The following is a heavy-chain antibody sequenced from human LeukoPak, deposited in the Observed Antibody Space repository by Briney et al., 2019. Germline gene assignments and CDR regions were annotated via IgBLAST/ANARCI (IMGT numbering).Heavy chain of an antibody. V-gene: IGHV1-8*03. CDR2: MNPNSGNT. CDR1: GYTFASYD. J-gene: IGHJ6*03. CDR3: ARTIAARPRSLYYYYYYMDV. Sequence: ASVKVSCKASGYTFASYDINWVRQATGQGLEWMGWMNPNSGNTGYAQKFQGRVTITRNTSISTAYMELSSLRSEDTAVYYCARTIAARPRSLYYYYYYMDVWGKGTTVTVSS. D-gene: IGHD6-6*01.